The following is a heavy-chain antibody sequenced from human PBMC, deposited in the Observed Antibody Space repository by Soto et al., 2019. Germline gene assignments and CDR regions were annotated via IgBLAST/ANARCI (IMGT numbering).Heavy chain of an antibody. CDR2: INTYNGNT. V-gene: IGHV1-18*01. CDR1: GYTFSDYG. Sequence: QVHLVQSEGEVKKPGASVKVSCKTSGYTFSDYGVSWVRQAPGQGLEWMGWINTYNGNTKYDHKFQGRVTLTTDASTRTVFLELTSLKFDVAAVYYCARGFIPENYWGQGTRVTVSS. J-gene: IGHJ4*02. CDR3: ARGFIPENY.